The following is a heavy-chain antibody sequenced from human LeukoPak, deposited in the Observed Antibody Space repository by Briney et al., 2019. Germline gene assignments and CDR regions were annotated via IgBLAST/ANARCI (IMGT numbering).Heavy chain of an antibody. CDR1: GYSISSGYY. J-gene: IGHJ4*02. CDR3: ATEIQNIAGRVY. D-gene: IGHD6-6*01. CDR2: LYHSGST. V-gene: IGHV4-38-2*02. Sequence: ASETLSLTCSVSGYSISSGYYWGWIRPAPGKGLEWIGNLYHSGSTYYNPSLKSRVSISVDTSKNQFSLNLSSVTAADTAVYYCATEIQNIAGRVYWGQGTLVTVSS.